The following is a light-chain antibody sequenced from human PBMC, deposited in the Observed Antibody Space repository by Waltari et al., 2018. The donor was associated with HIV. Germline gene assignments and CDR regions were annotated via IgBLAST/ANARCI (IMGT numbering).Light chain of an antibody. J-gene: IGLJ3*02. CDR3: CSYAGSSNWV. V-gene: IGLV2-23*01. CDR2: EGI. Sequence: QSALTQPASVSGSPGQSITISCTGSSSDVVSYNLVSWYQQHPGKAPKLMIYEGINRPSGISNRFSGSKSGNTASLTISGLQAEDEADYYCCSYAGSSNWVFGGGTKLTVL. CDR1: SSDVVSYNL.